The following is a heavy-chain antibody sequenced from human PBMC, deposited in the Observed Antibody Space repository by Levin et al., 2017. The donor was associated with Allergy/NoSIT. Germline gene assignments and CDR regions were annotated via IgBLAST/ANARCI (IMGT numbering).Heavy chain of an antibody. D-gene: IGHD3-22*01. V-gene: IGHV3-48*03. CDR3: AREDYYYDSSGPSRGAFDI. CDR2: ISSSGSTI. CDR1: GFTFSSYE. J-gene: IGHJ3*02. Sequence: GESLKISCAASGFTFSSYEMNWVRQAPGKGLEWVSYISSSGSTIYYADSVKGRFTISRDNAKNSLYLQMNSLRAEDTAVYYCAREDYYYDSSGPSRGAFDIWGQGTMVTVSS.